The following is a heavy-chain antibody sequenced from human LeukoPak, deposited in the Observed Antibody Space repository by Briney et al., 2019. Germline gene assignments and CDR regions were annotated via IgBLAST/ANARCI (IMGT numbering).Heavy chain of an antibody. D-gene: IGHD2-15*01. CDR3: ARSGSGGGIDY. Sequence: SETLSLTCTVSGGSISSYYWTWIRQPPGKGLEWIGEINHGGSTNYNPSLKSRVTISVDTSKNQFSLKLSSVTAADTAVYYCARSGSGGGIDYWGQGTLVTVSS. J-gene: IGHJ4*02. CDR2: INHGGST. V-gene: IGHV4-34*01. CDR1: GGSISSYY.